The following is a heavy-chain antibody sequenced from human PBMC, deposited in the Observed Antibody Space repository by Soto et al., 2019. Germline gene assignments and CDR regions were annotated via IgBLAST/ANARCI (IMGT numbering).Heavy chain of an antibody. V-gene: IGHV3-30*18. Sequence: QVQLVESGGGVVQPGRSLRLSCAASGFTFSSYGMHWVRQAPGKGLVWVAVISYDGSNKYYADSVKGRFTISRDNSKNTLYLQMNSLRAEDTAVYYCAKDAKSDYGSGSYFDYWGQGTLVTVSS. D-gene: IGHD3-10*01. CDR1: GFTFSSYG. J-gene: IGHJ4*02. CDR2: ISYDGSNK. CDR3: AKDAKSDYGSGSYFDY.